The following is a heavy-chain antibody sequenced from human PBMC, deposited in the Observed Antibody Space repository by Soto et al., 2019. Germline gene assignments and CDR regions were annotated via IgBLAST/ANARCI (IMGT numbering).Heavy chain of an antibody. CDR1: GGSISSYY. D-gene: IGHD4-17*01. J-gene: IGHJ6*03. CDR2: IYYSGST. CDR3: ARGNDYLDYYYYFMDV. Sequence: SETQSLTCTVSGGSISSYYWSWIRQPPGKGLKWIGYIYYSGSTNYNPSLKSRVTISVDPSTNHFSLKLSSVTAADTVVYYCARGNDYLDYYYYFMDVWGKGTTVTVSS. V-gene: IGHV4-59*01.